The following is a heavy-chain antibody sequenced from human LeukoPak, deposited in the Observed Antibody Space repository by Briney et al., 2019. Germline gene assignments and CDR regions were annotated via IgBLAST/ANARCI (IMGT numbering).Heavy chain of an antibody. J-gene: IGHJ4*02. CDR3: APRSHYYDSSGYYYAFDY. Sequence: ASVKVSCKVSGYTLTELSMHWVRQAPGKGLEWMGGFDPEDGETIYAQKFQGRVTMTEDTSTDTAYMELSSLRSEDTAVYYCAPRSHYYDSSGYYYAFDYWGQGTLVTVPS. CDR1: GYTLTELS. V-gene: IGHV1-24*01. D-gene: IGHD3-22*01. CDR2: FDPEDGET.